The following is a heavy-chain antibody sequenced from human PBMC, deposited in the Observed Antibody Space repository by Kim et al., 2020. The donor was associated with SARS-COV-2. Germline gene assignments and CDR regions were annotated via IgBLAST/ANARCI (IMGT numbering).Heavy chain of an antibody. CDR2: IKQDGSEK. Sequence: GGSLRLSCAASGFTFSSYWMSWVRQAPGKGLEWVANIKQDGSEKYYVDSVKGRFTISRDNAKNSLYLQMNSLRAEDTAVYYCVRSLIHWRWLHPSYFDYWGQETLVTVSS. CDR1: GFTFSSYW. CDR3: VRSLIHWRWLHPSYFDY. J-gene: IGHJ4*02. D-gene: IGHD5-12*01. V-gene: IGHV3-7*01.